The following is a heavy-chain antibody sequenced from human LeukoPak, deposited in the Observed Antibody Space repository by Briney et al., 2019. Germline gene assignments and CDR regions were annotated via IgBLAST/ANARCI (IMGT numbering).Heavy chain of an antibody. CDR1: GYAFSDYF. D-gene: IGHD1-26*01. Sequence: ASMKVSCKPSGYAFSDYFMHWVRQAPGQGLEWMGWINPKSGATDYAQKFQGRVSMTGDTSTGTGYMEVSSLRSDDTAVYYCARGQKLVLPLYYFYMDVWGNGTTVTISS. J-gene: IGHJ6*03. V-gene: IGHV1-2*02. CDR2: INPKSGAT. CDR3: ARGQKLVLPLYYFYMDV.